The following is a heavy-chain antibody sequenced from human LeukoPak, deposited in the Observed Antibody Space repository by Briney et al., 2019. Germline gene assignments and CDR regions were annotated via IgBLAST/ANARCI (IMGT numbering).Heavy chain of an antibody. D-gene: IGHD3-22*01. CDR1: GFTVSSYA. V-gene: IGHV3-23*01. Sequence: PGGSLRLSCAASGFTVSSYAMSWVRQAPGKGLEWVSAISGSGGSTYYAASVKGRFTISRDNSKNTLYLQMISLRAEDTAVYYCARRRDSSDGKDFDYWGQGTLVTVSS. J-gene: IGHJ4*02. CDR2: ISGSGGST. CDR3: ARRRDSSDGKDFDY.